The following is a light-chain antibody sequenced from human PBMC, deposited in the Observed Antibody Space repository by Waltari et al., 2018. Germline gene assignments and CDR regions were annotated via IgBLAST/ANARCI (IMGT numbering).Light chain of an antibody. J-gene: IGLJ2*01. V-gene: IGLV3-1*01. CDR3: QAWDSNRYVI. Sequence: SYELTQSPSLSVSPGQTASITCSGDQFGNKYISWYQQKPGQSPVLLIFQDNMRPAWIPGRFSGSNSGNTATLTISGTQAVDEADYYCQAWDSNRYVIVGGGTKLSVL. CDR1: QFGNKY. CDR2: QDN.